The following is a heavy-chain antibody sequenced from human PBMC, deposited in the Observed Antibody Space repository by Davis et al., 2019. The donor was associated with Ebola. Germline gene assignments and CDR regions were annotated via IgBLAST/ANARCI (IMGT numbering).Heavy chain of an antibody. Sequence: PGGSLRLSCAASGFTFSSYPMHWVRQAPGKGLEWVAVISYDGSNKYYADSVKGRFTISRDNSKNTLYLQMNSLRAEDTAVYYCARDPYYDFWSGYWNWGQGTLVTVSS. J-gene: IGHJ4*02. CDR2: ISYDGSNK. V-gene: IGHV3-30*14. CDR1: GFTFSSYP. D-gene: IGHD3-3*01. CDR3: ARDPYYDFWSGYWN.